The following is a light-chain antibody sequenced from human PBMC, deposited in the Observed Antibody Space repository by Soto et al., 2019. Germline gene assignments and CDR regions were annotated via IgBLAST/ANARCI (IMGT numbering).Light chain of an antibody. CDR3: SSYAASNNFYFV. Sequence: QSALTQPPSASGSPGQSVTISCTGTSSDVGGYNYVSWYQQYPGRAPKLMIYDVTKRPSGVPDRFSCSKSGNTASLTVSGLQAEDEADYYCSSYAASNNFYFVFGGGTKLTVL. CDR2: DVT. CDR1: SSDVGGYNY. V-gene: IGLV2-8*01. J-gene: IGLJ3*02.